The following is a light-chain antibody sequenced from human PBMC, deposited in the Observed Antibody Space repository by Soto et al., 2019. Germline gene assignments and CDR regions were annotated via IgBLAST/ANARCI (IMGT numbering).Light chain of an antibody. Sequence: EIVMTQSPATLSVSPGDRATLSCRASQSVSTNLAWYQQNPGQAPRLLIYGASTRATGIPARFSGSGSGTEVILTISSLQSEDVALYYCQQYNNWPPLTFGGGTKVEIK. CDR2: GAS. J-gene: IGKJ4*01. CDR1: QSVSTN. CDR3: QQYNNWPPLT. V-gene: IGKV3-15*01.